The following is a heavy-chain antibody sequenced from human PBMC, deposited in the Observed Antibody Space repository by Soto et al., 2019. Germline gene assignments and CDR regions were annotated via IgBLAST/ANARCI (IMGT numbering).Heavy chain of an antibody. CDR1: GFTVSNNY. D-gene: IGHD3-10*01. Sequence: EVQLVESGGGLIQPGGSLRLSCAVSGFTVSNNYMSWVRQAPGKGLEGVSVIYSGGYTAYGDSVKGRFTISRDNSKNTLSPQRQSRGAPGPGVYYWATHPGGGGYWGQGTLVTVSS. V-gene: IGHV3-53*01. J-gene: IGHJ4*02. CDR2: IYSGGYT. CDR3: ATHPGGGGY.